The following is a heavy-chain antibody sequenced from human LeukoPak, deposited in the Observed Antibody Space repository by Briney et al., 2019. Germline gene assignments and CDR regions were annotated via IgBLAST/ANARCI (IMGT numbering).Heavy chain of an antibody. CDR3: AGDGPGVLPGDAFDI. Sequence: GGSLRLSCAASGFTFSTHSMNWVRQAPGKGLEWVSYISHTGNDIYYGESVKGRFTISRDNAKNSLYLPMHTLRAEDTAVYYCAGDGPGVLPGDAFDIWSQGTMVTVSS. V-gene: IGHV3-21*05. CDR1: GFTFSTHS. J-gene: IGHJ3*02. CDR2: ISHTGNDI. D-gene: IGHD3-10*01.